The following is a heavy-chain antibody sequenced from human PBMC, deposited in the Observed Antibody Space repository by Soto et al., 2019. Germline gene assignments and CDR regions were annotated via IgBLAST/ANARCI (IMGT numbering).Heavy chain of an antibody. CDR3: ARDKITGLFDY. Sequence: QVQLQQWGAGLLKPSETLSLTCAVYGGSFSGYYWTWIRQPPGTGLEWIGEINHSGSTNYNPSLMTRVTISVDTSQTQFSLKLTSVTAADTAVYYCARDKITGLFDYWGQGTLVTVSS. CDR1: GGSFSGYY. J-gene: IGHJ4*02. V-gene: IGHV4-34*01. CDR2: INHSGST. D-gene: IGHD2-8*02.